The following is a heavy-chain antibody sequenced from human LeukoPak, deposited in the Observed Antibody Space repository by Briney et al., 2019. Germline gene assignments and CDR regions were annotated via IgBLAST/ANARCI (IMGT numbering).Heavy chain of an antibody. V-gene: IGHV4-59*01. CDR1: GGSISSYY. CDR3: ACTYRHYYYYMDV. CDR2: IYYSGST. Sequence: PSETLSLTCTVSGGSISSYYWSWIRQPPGKGLEWIGYIYYSGSTNYNPSLKSRVTISVDTSKNQFSLKLSSVTAADTAVYYCACTYRHYYYYMDVWGKGTTVTVSS. D-gene: IGHD4-11*01. J-gene: IGHJ6*03.